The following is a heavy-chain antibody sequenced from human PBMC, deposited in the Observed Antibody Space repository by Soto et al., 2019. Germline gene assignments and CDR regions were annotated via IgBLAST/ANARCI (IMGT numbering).Heavy chain of an antibody. J-gene: IGHJ3*02. CDR3: ARGKYHHDAFDI. V-gene: IGHV3-48*01. D-gene: IGHD2-2*01. Sequence: EVQLVESGGGLVQPGGSLRLSCAASGFTFSSYSMNWVRQAPGKGLEWVSYISSSSSTIYYADSVKGRFTISRDNAKNSLYLQMNSLRAEDTAVYYCARGKYHHDAFDIWGPGTMVTVSS. CDR1: GFTFSSYS. CDR2: ISSSSSTI.